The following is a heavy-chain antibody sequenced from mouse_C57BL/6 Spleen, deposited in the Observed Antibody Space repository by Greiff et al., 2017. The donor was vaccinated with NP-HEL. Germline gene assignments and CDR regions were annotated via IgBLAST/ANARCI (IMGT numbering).Heavy chain of an antibody. D-gene: IGHD2-4*01. CDR2: IWSGGST. J-gene: IGHJ4*01. CDR1: GFSLTSYG. V-gene: IGHV2-4*01. CDR3: AKKARYDYDDAMDY. Sequence: VMLVESGPGLVQPSQSLSITCTVSGFSLTSYGVHWVRQPPGKGLEWLGVIWSGGSTDYNAAFLSRLSISKDNSKSQVFFKMNSLQADDTAIYYCAKKARYDYDDAMDYWGQGTSVTVSS.